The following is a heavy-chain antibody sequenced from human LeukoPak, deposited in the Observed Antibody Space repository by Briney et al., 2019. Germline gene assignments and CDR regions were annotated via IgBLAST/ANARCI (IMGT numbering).Heavy chain of an antibody. CDR3: ARDRPRGSYYGSIFDS. V-gene: IGHV3-7*01. CDR1: GFTFSSYW. CDR2: IRDDGGEI. D-gene: IGHD1-26*01. J-gene: IGHJ4*02. Sequence: GGSLRLSCEASGFTFSSYWMSWVRQAPGKGLEWVANIRDDGGEIYYVDSVKGRFTISRDNAKSSLFLQMNSLRAEDAAVYYCARDRPRGSYYGSIFDSWGQGTLVTVSS.